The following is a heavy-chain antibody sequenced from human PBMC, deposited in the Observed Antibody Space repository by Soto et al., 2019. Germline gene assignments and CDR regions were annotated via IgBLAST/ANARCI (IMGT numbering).Heavy chain of an antibody. V-gene: IGHV4-31*03. J-gene: IGHJ5*02. CDR1: GGSISSGGYY. Sequence: SETLSLTCTVSGGSISSGGYYWSWIRQHPGKGLEWIGYIYYSGSTYYNPSLKSRVTISVDTSKNQFSLKLSSVTAADTAVYYCARTHCSSTSCYRPDPWGQGTLVTVSS. CDR3: ARTHCSSTSCYRPDP. D-gene: IGHD2-2*02. CDR2: IYYSGST.